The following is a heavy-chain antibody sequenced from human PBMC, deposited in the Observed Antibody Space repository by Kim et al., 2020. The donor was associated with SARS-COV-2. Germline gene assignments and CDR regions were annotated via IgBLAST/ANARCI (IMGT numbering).Heavy chain of an antibody. V-gene: IGHV3-15*01. Sequence: GGSLRLSCAASGFTFSNAWMSWVRQAPGKGLEWVGRIKSKTDGGTTDYAAPVKGRFTISRDDSKNTLYLQMNSLKTEDTAVYYCTTVGRRYYYDSSGSEIDYWGQGTLVTVSS. CDR2: IKSKTDGGTT. CDR1: GFTFSNAW. D-gene: IGHD3-22*01. J-gene: IGHJ4*02. CDR3: TTVGRRYYYDSSGSEIDY.